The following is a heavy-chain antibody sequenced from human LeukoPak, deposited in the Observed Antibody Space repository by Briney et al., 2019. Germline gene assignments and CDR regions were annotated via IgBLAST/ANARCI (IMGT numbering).Heavy chain of an antibody. J-gene: IGHJ4*02. Sequence: GGSLRLSCAASGFTFSSYSMNWVRQAPGKGLEWVSSISSNSSYIYYADSVKGRFTISRDNAKNSLYLQMNSLRAEDTAVYYCARDRGFLEWLPDYWGQGTLVTVSS. CDR1: GFTFSSYS. CDR2: ISSNSSYI. CDR3: ARDRGFLEWLPDY. V-gene: IGHV3-21*01. D-gene: IGHD3-3*01.